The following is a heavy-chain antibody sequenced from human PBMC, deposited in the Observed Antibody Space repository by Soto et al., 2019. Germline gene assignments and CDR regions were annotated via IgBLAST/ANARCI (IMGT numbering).Heavy chain of an antibody. D-gene: IGHD3-10*01. J-gene: IGHJ4*02. Sequence: SETLSLSCAVYGGSFSGYYWSWIRQPPGKGLEWIGEINHRGSTNYNPSLKSRVTISVDTSKNQFSLKLSSVTAADTAVYYCARLYPLWFGESLPRTFDYWGQGTLVTVSS. CDR2: INHRGST. V-gene: IGHV4-34*01. CDR3: ARLYPLWFGESLPRTFDY. CDR1: GGSFSGYY.